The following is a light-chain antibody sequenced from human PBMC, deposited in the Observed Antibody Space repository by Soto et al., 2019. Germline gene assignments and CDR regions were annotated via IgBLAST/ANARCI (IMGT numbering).Light chain of an antibody. Sequence: QSMLTQPPSVSAAPGQRVTISCSGSNSNIGNNAVNWYQQLPGKAPKLLIHYDDRVPSGVSDRFSGSKSGTSASLAISALQSEDEADYYCAAWDDSLNGPVFGGGTQLTVL. CDR2: YDD. CDR3: AAWDDSLNGPV. CDR1: NSNIGNNA. J-gene: IGLJ3*02. V-gene: IGLV1-36*01.